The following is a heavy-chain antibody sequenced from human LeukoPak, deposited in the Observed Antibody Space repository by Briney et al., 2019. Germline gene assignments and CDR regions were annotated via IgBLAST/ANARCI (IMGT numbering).Heavy chain of an antibody. Sequence: KPSETLSLTCAVYGGSFSGYYWSWIRQPPGKGLEWIGEINHSGSTNYNPSLKSRVTISVDTSKNQFSLKLSSVTAADTAVYCCARGRAARPNFDYWGQGTLVTVSS. V-gene: IGHV4-34*01. J-gene: IGHJ4*02. CDR2: INHSGST. CDR1: GGSFSGYY. D-gene: IGHD6-6*01. CDR3: ARGRAARPNFDY.